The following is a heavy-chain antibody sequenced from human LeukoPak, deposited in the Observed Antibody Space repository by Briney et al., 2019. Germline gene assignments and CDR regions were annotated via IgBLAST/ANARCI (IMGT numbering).Heavy chain of an antibody. CDR1: GFTFSSYS. CDR2: ISSSSSYI. Sequence: TGGSLRLSCAASGFTFSSYSINWVRQAPGKWLEWVSSISSSSSYIYYADSVKGRFTISRDNSKNSLYLQMNSLRAEDTAVYYCARVRYGDYDPFDYWGQGTLVTVSS. CDR3: ARVRYGDYDPFDY. J-gene: IGHJ4*02. V-gene: IGHV3-21*01. D-gene: IGHD4-17*01.